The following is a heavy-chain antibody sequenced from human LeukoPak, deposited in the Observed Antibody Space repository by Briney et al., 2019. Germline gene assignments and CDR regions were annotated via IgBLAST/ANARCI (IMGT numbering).Heavy chain of an antibody. J-gene: IGHJ6*02. D-gene: IGHD2-2*01. V-gene: IGHV3-23*01. Sequence: GGSLRLSCAASGFTFSSYAMSWVRQAPGKGLEWVSAISDSGGSTYYADSVKGRFTISRDNSKNTLYLQMNSLRAEDTAVYYCPKAAAAIFYYGMDVWGQGTTVTVSS. CDR3: PKAAAAIFYYGMDV. CDR2: ISDSGGST. CDR1: GFTFSSYA.